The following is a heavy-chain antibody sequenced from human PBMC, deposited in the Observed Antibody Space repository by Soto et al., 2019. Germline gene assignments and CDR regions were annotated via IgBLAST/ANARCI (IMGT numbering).Heavy chain of an antibody. CDR3: AKDLGARGVGATLDD. CDR2: ISDSGDST. CDR1: GFTFSSYA. Sequence: EVQLLESGGGLVQPGGSLRLSCAASGFTFSSYAMSWVRQAPGKGLEWVSGISDSGDSTYNADSVKGRFTISRDNSNNTLYLQMNSLRAEDTAVYYCAKDLGARGVGATLDDWGQGTLVTVSS. J-gene: IGHJ4*02. D-gene: IGHD1-26*01. V-gene: IGHV3-23*01.